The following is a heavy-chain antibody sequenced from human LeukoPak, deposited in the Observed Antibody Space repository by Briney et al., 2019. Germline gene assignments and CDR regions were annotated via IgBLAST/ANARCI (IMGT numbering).Heavy chain of an antibody. Sequence: SVKVSCKASGGTFSSYAISWVRQAPGQGLEWMGGIIPIFGTANYAQKFQGRVTITADESTSTAYMELSSLRSEDTAVYYCARSGDIVVVPAAWYFDYWGQGTLATVSS. CDR3: ARSGDIVVVPAAWYFDY. CDR2: IIPIFGTA. J-gene: IGHJ4*02. V-gene: IGHV1-69*01. CDR1: GGTFSSYA. D-gene: IGHD2-2*01.